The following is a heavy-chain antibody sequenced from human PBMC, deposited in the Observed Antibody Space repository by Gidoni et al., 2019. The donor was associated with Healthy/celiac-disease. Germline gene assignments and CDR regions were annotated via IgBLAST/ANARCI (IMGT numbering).Heavy chain of an antibody. V-gene: IGHV1-69*01. D-gene: IGHD3-10*01. J-gene: IGHJ4*02. CDR2: IIPIFGTA. CDR1: GGPFSSYA. CDR3: ARVDYMVRGGGYFDY. Sequence: QVQLVQSGAEVKKPGSSVKVSCKASGGPFSSYAISWVRQAPGQGLEWMGGIIPIFGTANYAQKFQGRVTITADESTSTAYRELSSLRSEDTAVYYCARVDYMVRGGGYFDYWGQGTLVTVSS.